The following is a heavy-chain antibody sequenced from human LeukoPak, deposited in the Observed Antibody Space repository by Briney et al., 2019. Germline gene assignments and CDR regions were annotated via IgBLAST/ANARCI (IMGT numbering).Heavy chain of an antibody. V-gene: IGHV1-69*13. Sequence: GASVKVSCKASGGTCTSYAISWVRQAPGQGLEWMGGIVAIFGTANYAQQFQGRVTIPADESTSTAYMELSSLRSEDTAVYYCARHLGGYSHNYYYYSMDVWGKGTTVTISS. D-gene: IGHD5-18*01. CDR1: GGTCTSYA. J-gene: IGHJ6*03. CDR2: IVAIFGTA. CDR3: ARHLGGYSHNYYYYSMDV.